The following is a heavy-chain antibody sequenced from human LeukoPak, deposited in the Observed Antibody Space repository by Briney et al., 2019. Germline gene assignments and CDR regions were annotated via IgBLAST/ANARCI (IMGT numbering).Heavy chain of an antibody. CDR2: FYREDGKT. CDR1: GYSLTESS. Sequence: ASVKVSCKVFGYSLTESSIHWVRQSPGKGRGWMGGFYREDGKTGYAEKFQCRVTMTEDISSETAYMELTILRSEDTAVYYCAIVGPRGYSYGYLNYYYYGMDVWGQGTTVTVSS. D-gene: IGHD5-18*01. V-gene: IGHV1-24*01. J-gene: IGHJ6*02. CDR3: AIVGPRGYSYGYLNYYYYGMDV.